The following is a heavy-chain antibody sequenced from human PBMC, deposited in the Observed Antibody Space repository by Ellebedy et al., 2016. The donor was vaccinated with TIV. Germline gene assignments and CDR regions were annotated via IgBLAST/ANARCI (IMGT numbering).Heavy chain of an antibody. CDR2: INPNSGGT. Sequence: ASVKVSCXASGYTFTGYYMHWVRQAPGQGLEWMGWINPNSGGTNYAQKFQGRVTMTRDTSISTAYMELSRLRSDDTAVYYCASSRAYCGGDCYSGYYWGQGTLVTVSS. D-gene: IGHD2-21*02. V-gene: IGHV1-2*02. CDR1: GYTFTGYY. J-gene: IGHJ4*02. CDR3: ASSRAYCGGDCYSGYY.